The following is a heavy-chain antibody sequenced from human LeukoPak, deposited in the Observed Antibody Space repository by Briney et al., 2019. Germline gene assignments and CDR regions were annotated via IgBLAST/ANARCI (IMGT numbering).Heavy chain of an antibody. D-gene: IGHD3-22*01. Sequence: GGSLRLSCAASGFTFSSYGMHWVRQAPRKGREWVAVIWYDGSNKYYADSVKGRFTISRDNSKNTLYLQMNSLRAEHTAVYYFAKDSYYYDSSGGYFDYWREGTQVTVCS. CDR1: GFTFSSYG. V-gene: IGHV3-33*06. CDR3: AKDSYYYDSSGGYFDY. CDR2: IWYDGSNK. J-gene: IGHJ4*02.